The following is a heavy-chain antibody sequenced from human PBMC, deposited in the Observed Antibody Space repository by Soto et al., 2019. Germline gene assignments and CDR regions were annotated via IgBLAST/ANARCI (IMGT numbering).Heavy chain of an antibody. D-gene: IGHD3-3*01. CDR1: GYTFTSYD. V-gene: IGHV1-8*01. CDR3: AREKVTSGYPD. CDR2: MNPNSGNT. Sequence: QVQLVQSGAEVKKPGASVKVSCKASGYTFTSYDINWVRQATGQGLEWMGWMNPNSGNTAYAQKCQGRITMTRNTAIRTAYMELSSLRSEDTAVYYCAREKVTSGYPDWGQGTLVNVSS. J-gene: IGHJ4*02.